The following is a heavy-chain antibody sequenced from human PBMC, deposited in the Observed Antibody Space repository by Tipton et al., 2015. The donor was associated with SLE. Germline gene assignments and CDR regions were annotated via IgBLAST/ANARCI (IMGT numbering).Heavy chain of an antibody. CDR3: ARDSPVVGTVLTFDI. Sequence: QSGAEVKKPGASVKVSCKASGYTFTTYGISWVRQAPGQGLEWMGWIDPYNGDTKVAQKFQGRVTMTTDTSTNTAYMDLRSLRSDDTAIYYCARDSPVVGTVLTFDIWGQGTLVTVSS. J-gene: IGHJ3*02. CDR2: IDPYNGDT. CDR1: GYTFTTYG. D-gene: IGHD1-26*01. V-gene: IGHV1-18*01.